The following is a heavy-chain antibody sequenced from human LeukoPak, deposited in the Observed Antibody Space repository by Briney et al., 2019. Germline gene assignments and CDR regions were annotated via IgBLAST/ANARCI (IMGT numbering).Heavy chain of an antibody. CDR3: AREERYSGYDYPFDY. CDR1: GGSFSGYY. Sequence: SETLSLTCAVYGGSFSGYYWSWIRQPPGKGLEWIGEINHSGSTNYNPSLKSRVTISVDTSKNQFSLKLSSVTAADTAVYYCAREERYSGYDYPFDYWGQGTLVTVSS. CDR2: INHSGST. J-gene: IGHJ4*02. D-gene: IGHD5-12*01. V-gene: IGHV4-34*01.